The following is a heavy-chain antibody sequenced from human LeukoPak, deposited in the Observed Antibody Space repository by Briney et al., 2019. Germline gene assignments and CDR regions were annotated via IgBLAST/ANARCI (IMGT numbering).Heavy chain of an antibody. J-gene: IGHJ4*02. Sequence: SETLSLTCAVYGGAFRGYYWAWIPQPPGKGLGRIGEITHSGSTNYNPSLKSRVTISVDTSKNQFSLKLSSVTAADTAVYYCARGAIYGSGSYYKFWGQGTLVTVSS. D-gene: IGHD3-10*01. CDR2: ITHSGST. CDR3: ARGAIYGSGSYYKF. CDR1: GGAFRGYY. V-gene: IGHV4-34*01.